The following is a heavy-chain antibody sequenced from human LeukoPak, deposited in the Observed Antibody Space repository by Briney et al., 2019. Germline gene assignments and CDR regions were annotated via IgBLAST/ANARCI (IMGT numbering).Heavy chain of an antibody. J-gene: IGHJ2*01. D-gene: IGHD2-2*01. CDR2: IYYSGST. V-gene: IGHV4-39*01. CDR1: GGSISSSSYY. CDR3: ASPTYPRDIVVVPAAIIRYFDL. Sequence: SETLSLTCTVSGGSISSSSYYWGWIRQPPRKGLEWIGSIYYSGSTYYNPSLKSRVTISVDTSKNQFSLKLSSVTAADTAVYYCASPTYPRDIVVVPAAIIRYFDLWGRGTLVTVSS.